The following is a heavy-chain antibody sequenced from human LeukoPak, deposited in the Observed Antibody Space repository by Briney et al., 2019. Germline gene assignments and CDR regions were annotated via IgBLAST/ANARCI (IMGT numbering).Heavy chain of an antibody. V-gene: IGHV6-1*01. D-gene: IGHD5-18*01. CDR3: ASGYSYGYLRGYYYYYMDV. Sequence: SQTLSLTCAISGDSFSSNSAAWNWIRQSPSRGLEWLGRTYYRSKWYNDYAVSVKSRITINPDTSTNQFSLQLNSVTPEDTAVYYCASGYSYGYLRGYYYYYMDVWGKGTTVTVSS. CDR2: TYYRSKWYN. J-gene: IGHJ6*03. CDR1: GDSFSSNSAA.